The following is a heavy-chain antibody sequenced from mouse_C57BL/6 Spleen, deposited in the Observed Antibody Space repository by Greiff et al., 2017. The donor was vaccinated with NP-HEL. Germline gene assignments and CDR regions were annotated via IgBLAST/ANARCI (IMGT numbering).Heavy chain of an antibody. Sequence: VQLQQSGAELVKPGASVKISCKASGYAFSSYWMNWVKQRPGKGLEWIGQIYPGDGDTNYNGKFKGKATLTADKSSSTAYMQLSSLTSEDSAVYFCARGTTVPHFDYWGQGTTLTVSS. CDR2: IYPGDGDT. J-gene: IGHJ2*01. CDR3: ARGTTVPHFDY. CDR1: GYAFSSYW. D-gene: IGHD1-1*01. V-gene: IGHV1-80*01.